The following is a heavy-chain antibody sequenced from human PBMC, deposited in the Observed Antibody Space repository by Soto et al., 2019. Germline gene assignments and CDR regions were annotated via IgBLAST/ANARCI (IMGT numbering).Heavy chain of an antibody. J-gene: IGHJ4*02. CDR1: GGSISSSNW. D-gene: IGHD3-22*01. CDR2: IYHSGST. V-gene: IGHV4-4*02. Sequence: QVQLQESGPGLVKPSGTLSLTCAVSGGSISSSNWWSWVRQPPGKGLEWIGEIYHSGSTNYNPSLKSRVTISVDKSKNQFSLKLSSVTAADTAVYYCARDLENYYDSSGFKTENDCWGQGTLVTVSS. CDR3: ARDLENYYDSSGFKTENDC.